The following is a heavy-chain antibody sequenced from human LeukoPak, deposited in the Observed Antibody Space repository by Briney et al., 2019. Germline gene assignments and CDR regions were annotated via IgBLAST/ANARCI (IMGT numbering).Heavy chain of an antibody. CDR3: VTQQLAPP. D-gene: IGHD5-24*01. CDR1: GFTFSIYW. Sequence: GGSLRLSCAASGFTFSIYWVSGVRQAPGEGREWVANIKEDGSIEDYVDSVKGRFTVSRDNAKNSLYLQMNSLRAEDTAVYYCVTQQLAPPWGQGTLVTVSS. V-gene: IGHV3-7*01. CDR2: IKEDGSIE. J-gene: IGHJ5*02.